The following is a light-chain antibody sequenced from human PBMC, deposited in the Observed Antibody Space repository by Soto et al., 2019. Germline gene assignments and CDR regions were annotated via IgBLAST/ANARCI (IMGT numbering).Light chain of an antibody. CDR2: DAS. V-gene: IGKV1-5*01. CDR3: QQYSSYWT. CDR1: QSISSW. Sequence: DIQMTQSPSTLSASVGDRVTITCRASQSISSWLAWYQQKPGAAPKFLIYDASNLESGVPSRFSGSGSGTEFTLTISSLQPDDFATYYCQQYSSYWTFGQGTKVDIK. J-gene: IGKJ1*01.